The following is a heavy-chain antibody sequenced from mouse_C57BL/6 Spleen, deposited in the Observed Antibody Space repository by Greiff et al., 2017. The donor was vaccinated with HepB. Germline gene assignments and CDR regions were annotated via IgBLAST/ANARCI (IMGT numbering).Heavy chain of an antibody. CDR3: ARDYYGSSCKYFDV. V-gene: IGHV1-54*01. J-gene: IGHJ1*03. CDR2: INPGSGGT. D-gene: IGHD1-1*01. CDR1: GYAFTNYL. Sequence: VQLQQSGAELVRPGTSVKVSCKASGYAFTNYLIEWVKQRPGQGLEWIGVINPGSGGTNYNEKFKGKATLTADKSSSTAYMQLSSLTSEDSAVYFCARDYYGSSCKYFDVWGTGTTVTVSS.